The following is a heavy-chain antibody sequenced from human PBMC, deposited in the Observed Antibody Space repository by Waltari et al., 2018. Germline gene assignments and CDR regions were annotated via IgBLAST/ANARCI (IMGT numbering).Heavy chain of an antibody. V-gene: IGHV4-4*07. Sequence: QVQLHASGPGLVQPSETLSLACSVSGDSGVSNYWSWIRQSAGKGMEWIGRIYVGGTTNYNPALSGRVSMSVDMSKNQIFLKIMSVTAADTGVYYCARETRHGDWFDPWGQGTLVTVSS. J-gene: IGHJ5*02. CDR1: GDSGVSNY. CDR2: IYVGGTT. CDR3: ARETRHGDWFDP. D-gene: IGHD3-16*01.